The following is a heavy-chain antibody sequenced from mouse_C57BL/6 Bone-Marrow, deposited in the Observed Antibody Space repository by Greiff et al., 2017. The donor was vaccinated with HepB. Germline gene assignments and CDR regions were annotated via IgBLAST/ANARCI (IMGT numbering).Heavy chain of an antibody. J-gene: IGHJ4*01. CDR2: ISSGGDYI. Sequence: EVKLVESGEGLVKPGGSLKLSCAASGFTFSSYAMSWVRQTPEKRLEWVASISSGGDYIYYADTVKGRFTISRDNARNTLYLQMSSLKSEDTAMYYCTRDPRMYYCGRYYAMDYWGQGTSVTVSS. CDR3: TRDPRMYYCGRYYAMDY. CDR1: GFTFSSYA. V-gene: IGHV5-9-1*02. D-gene: IGHD1-1*01.